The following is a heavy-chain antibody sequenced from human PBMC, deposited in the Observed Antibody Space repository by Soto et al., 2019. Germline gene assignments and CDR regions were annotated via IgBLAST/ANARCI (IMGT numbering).Heavy chain of an antibody. J-gene: IGHJ6*02. CDR3: ARDRDYYGMDV. V-gene: IGHV3-33*01. Sequence: QVQLVESGGGVVQPGRSLRLSCAASGFTFSSYGMHWVRQAPGKGLEWVAVIWYDGSNKYYADSVKGRFTISRDNSKNTLYLQMNSLRAEDTAVYYCARDRDYYGMDVWGQGTTVTVCS. CDR1: GFTFSSYG. CDR2: IWYDGSNK.